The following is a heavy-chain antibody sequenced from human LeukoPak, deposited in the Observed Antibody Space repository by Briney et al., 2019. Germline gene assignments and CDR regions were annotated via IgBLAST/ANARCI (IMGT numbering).Heavy chain of an antibody. CDR2: IIPIFGTA. Sequence: SAKVSCKASGGTFSSYAISWVRQAPGQGLEWMGGIIPIFGTANYAQKFQGRVTITADESTSTAYMELSSLGSEDTAVYYCARTPRYCSGGSCYSGYYYYMDVWGKGTTVTISS. CDR3: ARTPRYCSGGSCYSGYYYYMDV. D-gene: IGHD2-15*01. V-gene: IGHV1-69*13. J-gene: IGHJ6*03. CDR1: GGTFSSYA.